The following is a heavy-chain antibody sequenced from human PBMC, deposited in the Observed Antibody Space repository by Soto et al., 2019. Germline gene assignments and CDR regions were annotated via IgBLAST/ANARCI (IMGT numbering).Heavy chain of an antibody. CDR2: IIPIFGTA. CDR3: ARDRSSSSWSGHLDAFDI. V-gene: IGHV1-69*13. Sequence: SVEVACKACGGTFSIYAISWVRQAPGQGLEWMGGIIPIFGTANYAQKFQGRVTITADESTSTAYMELSSLRSEDTAVYYCARDRSSSSWSGHLDAFDIWGQGTMVTVSS. J-gene: IGHJ3*02. CDR1: GGTFSIYA. D-gene: IGHD6-6*01.